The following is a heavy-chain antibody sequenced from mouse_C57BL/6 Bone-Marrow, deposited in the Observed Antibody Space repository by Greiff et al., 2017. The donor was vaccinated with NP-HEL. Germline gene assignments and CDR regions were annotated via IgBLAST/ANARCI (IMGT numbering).Heavy chain of an antibody. Sequence: VQLQQSGAELVRPGASVKLSCTASGFNIKDDYMHWVKQRPEQGLEWIGWIDPENGDTEYASKFQGKATITADTSSNTAYLQLSSLTSEDTAVYYCTTPIYHGYLYYFDYWGQGTTLTVSS. V-gene: IGHV14-4*01. CDR1: GFNIKDDY. CDR2: IDPENGDT. D-gene: IGHD2-3*01. CDR3: TTPIYHGYLYYFDY. J-gene: IGHJ2*01.